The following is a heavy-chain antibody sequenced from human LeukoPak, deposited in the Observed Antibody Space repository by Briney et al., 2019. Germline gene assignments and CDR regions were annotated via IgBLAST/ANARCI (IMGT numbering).Heavy chain of an antibody. CDR2: MNPNNGNT. D-gene: IGHD3-10*01. Sequence: ASVKVSCKASGFTFTRYDINWVRQATGQGLEWMGWMNPNNGNTGYAQTFQGRVTMTRDTSTSTAYMELRSLTSEDTAVYYCVRDGEGLAISVNYWFDLWGQGTLVTVSS. V-gene: IGHV1-8*01. J-gene: IGHJ5*02. CDR3: VRDGEGLAISVNYWFDL. CDR1: GFTFTRYD.